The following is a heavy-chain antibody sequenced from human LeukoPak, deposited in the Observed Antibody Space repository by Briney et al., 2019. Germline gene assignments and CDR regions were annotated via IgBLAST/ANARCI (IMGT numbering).Heavy chain of an antibody. CDR1: GGTFSSYA. J-gene: IGHJ4*02. V-gene: IGHV1-69*13. CDR2: IIPIFGTA. CDR3: ARSMSSGYQRGPFDY. Sequence: ASVKVSCKASGGTFSSYAISWVRQAPGQGLEWMGGIIPIFGTANYAQKFQGRVTITADESTSTAYMELSSLRSDDTAVYYCARSMSSGYQRGPFDYWGQGTLVTVSS. D-gene: IGHD3-22*01.